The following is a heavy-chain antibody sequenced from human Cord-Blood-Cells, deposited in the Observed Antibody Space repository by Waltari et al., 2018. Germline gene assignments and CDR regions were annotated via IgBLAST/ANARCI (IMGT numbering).Heavy chain of an antibody. D-gene: IGHD1-26*01. V-gene: IGHV3-30*04. Sequence: QVQLVESGGGVVQPGRSLRLSCAASGFPFSSYVMPWVRQAPGKGLEWVAVRSYDGRNKYYADSVKGRFTISRDNSKNTLYLQMNSLRAEDTAVYYCARGEYSGSYYYYGMDVWGQGTTVTVSS. CDR1: GFPFSSYV. CDR3: ARGEYSGSYYYYGMDV. CDR2: RSYDGRNK. J-gene: IGHJ6*02.